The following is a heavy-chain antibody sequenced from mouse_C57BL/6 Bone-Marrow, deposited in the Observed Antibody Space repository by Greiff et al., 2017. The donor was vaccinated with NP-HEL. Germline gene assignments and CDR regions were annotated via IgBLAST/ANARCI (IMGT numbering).Heavy chain of an antibody. CDR1: GYTFTDYS. V-gene: IGHV1-78*01. Sequence: VHLVQSGAELVKPGASVKMSCKASGYTFTDYSIHWVKQRPEQGLEWIGDIYPCDGSTKYNEKFKGKATLTVDKSSSTAYMQLNSLTSEDSAVYYCARWGKDGSIYCWGQGTTLTVSS. J-gene: IGHJ2*01. CDR3: ARWGKDGSIYC. D-gene: IGHD1-1*01. CDR2: IYPCDGST.